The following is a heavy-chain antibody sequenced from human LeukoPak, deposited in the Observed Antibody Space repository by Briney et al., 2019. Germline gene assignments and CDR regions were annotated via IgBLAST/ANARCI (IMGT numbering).Heavy chain of an antibody. J-gene: IGHJ6*02. V-gene: IGHV1-2*02. CDR2: INPNSGGT. CDR1: GYTFTDYY. CDR3: AREAAAGTGVASSGMDV. D-gene: IGHD6-13*01. Sequence: ASVTVSCKASGYTFTDYYMHWVRQAPGQGLEWMGWINPNSGGTNYAQKFQGRVTMTSDTSISTAYMELSRLRSDDTAVYYCAREAAAGTGVASSGMDVWGQGTTVTVSS.